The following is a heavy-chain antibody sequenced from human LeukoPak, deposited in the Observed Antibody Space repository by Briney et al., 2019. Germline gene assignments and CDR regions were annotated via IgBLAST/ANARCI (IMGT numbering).Heavy chain of an antibody. CDR2: IIPIFGTA. D-gene: IGHD5-12*01. J-gene: IGHJ4*02. V-gene: IGHV1-69*06. Sequence: GASVKVSCKASGGTFSSYAISWVRQAPGQGLEWMGGIIPIFGTANYAQKFQGRVTITADKSTSTAYMELRSLRSDDTAVYYCARSDGDYYYFDYWGQGTLVTVSS. CDR1: GGTFSSYA. CDR3: ARSDGDYYYFDY.